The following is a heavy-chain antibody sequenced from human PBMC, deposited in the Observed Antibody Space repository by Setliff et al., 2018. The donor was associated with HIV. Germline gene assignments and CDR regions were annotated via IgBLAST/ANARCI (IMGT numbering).Heavy chain of an antibody. CDR2: VDPENGET. CDR3: ARESACSSTSCPKVLDY. J-gene: IGHJ4*02. V-gene: IGHV1-69-2*01. D-gene: IGHD2-2*01. Sequence: ASVKVSCKVSGYTFTDYYMHWVQQAPGKGLEWMGLVDPENGETIYAENFQGRVTISADTSTNTGYMELSSLRSEDTAVYYCARESACSSTSCPKVLDYWGQGTLVTVSS. CDR1: GYTFTDYY.